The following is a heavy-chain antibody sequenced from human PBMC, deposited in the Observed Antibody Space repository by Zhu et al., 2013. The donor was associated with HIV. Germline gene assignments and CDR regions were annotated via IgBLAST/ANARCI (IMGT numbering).Heavy chain of an antibody. CDR1: NYTFTAYY. CDR3: AREDRRLMTTLDY. CDR2: INPKSGGT. V-gene: IGHV1-2*02. J-gene: IGHJ4*02. D-gene: IGHD4-4*01. Sequence: SGTEVKKPGASVKVSCKTSNYTFTAYYIHWVRQAPGQGLEWMGWINPKSGGTNYAQNFQGRLTMTRDTSIDTAYMELNSLESDDSAVYFCAREDRRLMTTLDYWGQGTLVTVSS.